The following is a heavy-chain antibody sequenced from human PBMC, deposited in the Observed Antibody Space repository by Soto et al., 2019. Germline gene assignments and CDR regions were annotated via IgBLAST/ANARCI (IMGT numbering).Heavy chain of an antibody. V-gene: IGHV3-30-3*01. Sequence: GGSLRLSCAASGFTFSSYAMRWVRQATGKGLEWVAVISYDGSNKYYADSVKGRFTISRDNSKNTLYLQMNSLRAEDTAVYYCARLPFYSSSWSGYFDYWGQGTLVTVSS. CDR3: ARLPFYSSSWSGYFDY. CDR2: ISYDGSNK. J-gene: IGHJ4*02. D-gene: IGHD6-13*01. CDR1: GFTFSSYA.